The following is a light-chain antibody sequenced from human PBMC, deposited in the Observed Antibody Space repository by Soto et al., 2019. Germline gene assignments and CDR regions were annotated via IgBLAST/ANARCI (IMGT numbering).Light chain of an antibody. CDR1: QSVSSK. CDR2: GAS. J-gene: IGKJ1*01. CDR3: QQYGSSPT. V-gene: IGKV3-15*01. Sequence: EIVMTQSPATLSVSPGEGATLSCRASQSVSSKLAWYQQKPGQAPRLLIYGASTRATGIPARFSGSGSGTEFTLIISRLEPEDFAVYYCQQYGSSPTCGQGTKVAIK.